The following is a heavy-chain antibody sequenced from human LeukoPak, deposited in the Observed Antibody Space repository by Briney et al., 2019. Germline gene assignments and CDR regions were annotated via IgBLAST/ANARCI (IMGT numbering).Heavy chain of an antibody. CDR3: AKGGETENYYYYGMDV. V-gene: IGHV3-23*01. D-gene: IGHD1-1*01. CDR2: ISGSGGST. J-gene: IGHJ6*02. CDR1: GFTFSSYA. Sequence: GGSLRLSCAASGFTFSSYAMSWVRQAPGKGLEWVSAISGSGGSTYYADSVKGRFTISRDNSKNTLYLQMNSLRAEDTAVYYCAKGGETENYYYYGMDVWGQGTTVTVPS.